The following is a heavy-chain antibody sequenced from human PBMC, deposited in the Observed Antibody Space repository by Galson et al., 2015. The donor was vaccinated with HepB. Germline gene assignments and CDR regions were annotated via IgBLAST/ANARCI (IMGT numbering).Heavy chain of an antibody. Sequence: SVKVSCKASGYTFTSHGITWVRQAPGQGLEWMGWISTYNNNTNSAQKFQGRVTMTADQSTSTAYMELRSLRSDDTAIYYCARDLGYCFTGGCQRNWFDPWGQGTLVTVSS. CDR1: GYTFTSHG. D-gene: IGHD2-15*01. J-gene: IGHJ5*02. V-gene: IGHV1-18*01. CDR2: ISTYNNNT. CDR3: ARDLGYCFTGGCQRNWFDP.